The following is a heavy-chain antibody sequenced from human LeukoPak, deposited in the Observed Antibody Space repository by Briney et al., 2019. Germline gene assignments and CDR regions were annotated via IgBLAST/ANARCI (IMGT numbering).Heavy chain of an antibody. CDR3: ATTIVVVVAATRTDAFDI. Sequence: ASVKVSCKVSGYTLTELSMHWVRQAPGKGLGWMGGFDPEDGETIYAQKFQGRVTMTEDTSTDTAYMELSSLRSEDTAVYYCATTIVVVVAATRTDAFDIWGQGTMVTVSS. CDR1: GYTLTELS. J-gene: IGHJ3*02. CDR2: FDPEDGET. V-gene: IGHV1-24*01. D-gene: IGHD2-15*01.